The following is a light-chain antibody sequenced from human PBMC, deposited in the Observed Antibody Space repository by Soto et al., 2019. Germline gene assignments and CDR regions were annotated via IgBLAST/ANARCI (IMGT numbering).Light chain of an antibody. V-gene: IGLV2-18*02. CDR2: EVS. J-gene: IGLJ1*01. CDR3: SSYTSSSTSLYV. Sequence: QSVLTQPPSVSGSPGQSVTISCTGTSSDVVSYNRVSWYQQPPGTAPKLMIYEVSNRPSGVPDRFSGSKSGNTASLTISGLQAEDEADYYCSSYTSSSTSLYVLGTGTKVTVL. CDR1: SSDVVSYNR.